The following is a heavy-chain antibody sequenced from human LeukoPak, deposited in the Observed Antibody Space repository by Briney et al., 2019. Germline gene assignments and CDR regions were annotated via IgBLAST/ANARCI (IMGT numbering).Heavy chain of an antibody. CDR2: IYHSGST. V-gene: IGHV4-30-2*06. J-gene: IGHJ3*02. D-gene: IGHD3-9*01. CDR1: GGSVNSGGYY. Sequence: SETLSLTCTISGGSVNSGGYYWSWIRQSPGKGLEWIGYIYHSGSTNYNPSLKSRVTISVDRSKNQFSLKLSSVTAADTAVYYCARQYYDILTGYSNHDAFDIWGQGTMVTVSS. CDR3: ARQYYDILTGYSNHDAFDI.